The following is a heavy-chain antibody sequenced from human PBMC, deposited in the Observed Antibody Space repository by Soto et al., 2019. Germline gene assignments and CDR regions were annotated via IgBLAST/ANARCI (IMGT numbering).Heavy chain of an antibody. Sequence: QVQLVASGGGVVQPGKSLRLSCAASGFAFSDYGMHWVRQTPGKGLEWVALISYDGIYEYYADSVKGRFTLSRDNSKNTIYLQMNSLSTGDTAIYYCANDGAGIAVTGNETFEIWGQGTMVTVSS. CDR2: ISYDGIYE. V-gene: IGHV3-30*18. D-gene: IGHD6-19*01. CDR3: ANDGAGIAVTGNETFEI. CDR1: GFAFSDYG. J-gene: IGHJ3*02.